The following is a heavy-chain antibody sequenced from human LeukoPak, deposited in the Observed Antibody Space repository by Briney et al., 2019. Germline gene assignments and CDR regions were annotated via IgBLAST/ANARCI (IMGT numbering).Heavy chain of an antibody. CDR2: ISSSSSTI. CDR1: GFTFSTYY. D-gene: IGHD3-10*01. Sequence: QPGGSLRLSCAASGFTFSTYYMNWVRQAPGKGLEWVSYISSSSSTIYYADSVKGRFTISRDNAKNSLYLQMNSLRAEDTAVYYCARVYYDSGAPRHFDYWGQGTLVTVSS. V-gene: IGHV3-48*04. CDR3: ARVYYDSGAPRHFDY. J-gene: IGHJ4*02.